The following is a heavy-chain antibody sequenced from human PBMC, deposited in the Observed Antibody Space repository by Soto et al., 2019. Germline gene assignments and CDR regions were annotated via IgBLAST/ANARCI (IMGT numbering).Heavy chain of an antibody. V-gene: IGHV3-23*01. CDR1: GFTFSSYA. Sequence: GSLRLSCAASGFTFSSYAMSWVRQAPGKGLEWVSGITGSGGSTYYADSVKGRFTISRDNSKNTLYLQTISLRAEDTAVYYSAKDRRYSSAWYFFDYCGQXTLVTVSS. J-gene: IGHJ4*02. CDR3: AKDRRYSSAWYFFDY. CDR2: ITGSGGST. D-gene: IGHD6-19*01.